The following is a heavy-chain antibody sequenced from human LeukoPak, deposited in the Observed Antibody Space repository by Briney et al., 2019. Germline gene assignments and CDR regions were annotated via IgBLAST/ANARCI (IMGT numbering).Heavy chain of an antibody. J-gene: IGHJ2*01. CDR3: TRTVVTLDWYFDL. CDR1: GGSFSGYY. Sequence: SETLSLTCAVYGGSFSGYYWSWIRQPPGKGLEWIGRFYTSGTTNYNPSLKSRVTMSIDTSKNQVSLKMRSVTAADTAVYYCTRTVVTLDWYFDLWGRGTLVSVSS. CDR2: FYTSGTT. V-gene: IGHV4-59*10. D-gene: IGHD4-23*01.